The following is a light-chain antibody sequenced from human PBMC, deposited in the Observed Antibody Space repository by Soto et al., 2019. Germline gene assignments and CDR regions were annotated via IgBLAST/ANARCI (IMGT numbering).Light chain of an antibody. CDR3: SSFTSRFTFV. CDR1: RSGVGAYNY. V-gene: IGLV2-14*01. J-gene: IGLJ1*01. Sequence: QSVLSQPGSVSGSPGRSIAISCNGTRSGVGAYNYASWYQQHAGNAANRMISEVTSRPSGVSDRFAGPKSGNTATVPNSGLQAEDEADYYCSSFTSRFTFVCGTETKVTVL. CDR2: EVT.